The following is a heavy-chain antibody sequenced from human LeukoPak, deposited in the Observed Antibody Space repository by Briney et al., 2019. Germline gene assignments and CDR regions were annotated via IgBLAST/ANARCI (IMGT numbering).Heavy chain of an antibody. V-gene: IGHV4-59*01. Sequence: SETLSLTCTVSGGSISSYYWSWIRQPPGKGLEWIGYIYYSGSTNYNPSLKSRVTISVDTSKNQFSLKLSSVTAADTAVYYCARDQRITMVRGVNRYFDYWGQGTLVTVSS. CDR2: IYYSGST. CDR1: GGSISSYY. J-gene: IGHJ4*02. CDR3: ARDQRITMVRGVNRYFDY. D-gene: IGHD3-10*01.